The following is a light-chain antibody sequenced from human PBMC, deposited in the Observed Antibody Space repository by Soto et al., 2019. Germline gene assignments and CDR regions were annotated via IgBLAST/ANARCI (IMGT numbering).Light chain of an antibody. CDR3: QQRINGRR. Sequence: ENVLTQSPATLSLSQEERSTLSFRASQSVSSYLAWYQQKPGQAPRLLIYDASNRATGIPARFSGSGSGTDFTLTISCLETEDFAVYYCQQRINGRRFGQGTK. CDR1: QSVSSY. CDR2: DAS. J-gene: IGKJ1*01. V-gene: IGKV3-11*01.